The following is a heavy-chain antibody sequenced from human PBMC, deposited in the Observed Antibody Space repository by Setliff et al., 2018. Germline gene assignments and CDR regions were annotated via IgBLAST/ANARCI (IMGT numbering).Heavy chain of an antibody. CDR3: AKDVGLGSGWSYFDY. CDR1: GFTLSRNG. D-gene: IGHD6-19*01. Sequence: GGSLRLSCAASGFTLSRNGMHWVRQAPGKGLEWVAGTWYDGTTKYYADPVKGRFTISRDNSRNTLYLQMDSLRADDTAVYFCAKDVGLGSGWSYFDYWGQGALVTVSS. CDR2: TWYDGTTK. V-gene: IGHV3-33*06. J-gene: IGHJ4*02.